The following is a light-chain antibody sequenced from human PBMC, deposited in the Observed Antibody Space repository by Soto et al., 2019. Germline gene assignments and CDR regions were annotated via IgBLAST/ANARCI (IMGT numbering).Light chain of an antibody. CDR2: GVS. CDR3: SSYTRTSTVV. Sequence: QSALTQPASVSGSPGQSITISCSGTSSDVGAYNYVSWYQQHPGKAPKLMIYGVSDRPSGLSNRFSGSKSGNTASLTISGLQAEDEADYYCSSYTRTSTVVFGGGTKLTVL. V-gene: IGLV2-14*01. J-gene: IGLJ2*01. CDR1: SSDVGAYNY.